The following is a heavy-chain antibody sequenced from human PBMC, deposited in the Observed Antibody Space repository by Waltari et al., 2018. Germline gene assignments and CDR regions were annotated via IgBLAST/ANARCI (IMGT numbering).Heavy chain of an antibody. V-gene: IGHV1-69*01. J-gene: IGHJ5*02. CDR1: GGTFSSYA. Sequence: QVQLVQSGAEVKKPGSSVKVSCKASGGTFSSYAISWVRQAPGQGLEWMGGISPIFGTANYAQKFQGRVTITADESTSTAYMELSSLRSEDTAVYYCAGGDYYGSGSWFDPWGQGTLVTVSS. CDR2: ISPIFGTA. D-gene: IGHD3-10*01. CDR3: AGGDYYGSGSWFDP.